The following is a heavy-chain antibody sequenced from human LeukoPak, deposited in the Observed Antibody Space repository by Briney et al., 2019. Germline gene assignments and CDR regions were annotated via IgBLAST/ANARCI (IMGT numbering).Heavy chain of an antibody. CDR2: IVVGSGNT. CDR1: GFTFTSSA. CDR3: ARGLFFGVDRWFDP. Sequence: GASVKVSCKASGFTFTSSAVQWVRQARGQRLEWIGWIVVGSGNTNYAQKFQERVTITRDMSTSTAYMELSSLRSEDTAVYYCARGLFFGVDRWFDPWGQGTLVTVSS. V-gene: IGHV1-58*01. J-gene: IGHJ5*02. D-gene: IGHD3-3*01.